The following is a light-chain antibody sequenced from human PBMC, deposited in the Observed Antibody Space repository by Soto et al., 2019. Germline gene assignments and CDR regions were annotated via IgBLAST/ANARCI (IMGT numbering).Light chain of an antibody. CDR1: QSVSSN. V-gene: IGKV3D-15*02. Sequence: EIVMTQWRTILSVSPGERATLSCRASQSVSSNLAWYQQKPGQAPRLLIYGVYTRAPGIPARFSGSGSGTDFTLTISRLEPEDFAVYYCQQYHISPITFGQGTRLEIK. CDR3: QQYHISPIT. J-gene: IGKJ5*01. CDR2: GVY.